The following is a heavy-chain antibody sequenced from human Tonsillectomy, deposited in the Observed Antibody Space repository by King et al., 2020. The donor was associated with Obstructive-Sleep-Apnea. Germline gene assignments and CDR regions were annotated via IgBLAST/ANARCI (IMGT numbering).Heavy chain of an antibody. V-gene: IGHV1-46*01. CDR2: MNPSGGSP. CDR1: GYTLTSYY. J-gene: IGHJ4*02. CDR3: ARDTGSSWGGGFDY. D-gene: IGHD6-13*01. Sequence: VQLVESGAEVKKPGASVKVSCKASGYTLTSYYMHWVRQAPGQGLEWMGIMNPSGGSPNYAQKFQGRVTMTTDTSMSTVYMELSSLTAADTAVYYCARDTGSSWGGGFDYWGQGILVTVSS.